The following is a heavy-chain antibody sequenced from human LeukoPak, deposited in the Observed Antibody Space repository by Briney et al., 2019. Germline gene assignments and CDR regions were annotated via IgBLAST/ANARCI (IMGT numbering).Heavy chain of an antibody. CDR2: ISGSGGST. Sequence: GSLRLSCAASGFTVSSYAMSWVRQAPGKGLEWVSSISGSGGSTYYADSVKGRFTISRDNSKNTLYLQMNSLRAEDTAVYYCAGGEILTGHYTFDYWGQGTLVTVSS. CDR3: AGGEILTGHYTFDY. V-gene: IGHV3-23*01. CDR1: GFTVSSYA. J-gene: IGHJ4*02. D-gene: IGHD3-9*01.